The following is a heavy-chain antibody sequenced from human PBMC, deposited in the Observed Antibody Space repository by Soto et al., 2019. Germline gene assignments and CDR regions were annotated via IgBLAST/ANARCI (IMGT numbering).Heavy chain of an antibody. Sequence: SGGSLRLSCAASGFTFSGSAMHWVRQASGKGLEWVGRIRSKAKSYATAYAASVKGRFTISRDDSKNTAYLQMNSLKTEDTAVYYCTRHKAARPFDYWGQGTLVTVSS. CDR1: GFTFSGSA. J-gene: IGHJ4*02. V-gene: IGHV3-73*01. D-gene: IGHD6-6*01. CDR2: IRSKAKSYAT. CDR3: TRHKAARPFDY.